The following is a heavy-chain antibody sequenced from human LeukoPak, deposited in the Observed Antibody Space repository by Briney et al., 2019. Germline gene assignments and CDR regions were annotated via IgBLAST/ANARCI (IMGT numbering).Heavy chain of an antibody. V-gene: IGHV3-74*03. CDR1: GRSFSTCF. CDR3: AREARVGGALQY. CDR2: INPDGSIR. D-gene: IGHD1-26*01. J-gene: IGHJ4*02. Sequence: GGSLTLSCAASGRSFSTCFKRGGRLPPRQGQGLVARINPDGSIRTYANSVQGRVTISRDTAKDTLFLQMNSLRAEDTAVYYCAREARVGGALQYWGQGTPVTVSS.